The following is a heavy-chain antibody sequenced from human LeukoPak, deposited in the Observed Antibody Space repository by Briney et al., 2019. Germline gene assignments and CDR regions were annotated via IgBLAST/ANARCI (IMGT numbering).Heavy chain of an antibody. CDR2: IYHSGST. CDR1: GGSISSGGYY. CDR3: ARDGEYCSGGSCHGS. D-gene: IGHD2-15*01. V-gene: IGHV4-30-2*01. Sequence: SETLSLTCTVSGGSISSGGYYWSWIQQPPGKGLEWIGYIYHSGSTYYNPSLKSRVTISVDRSKNQFSLKLSSVTAADTAVYYCARDGEYCSGGSCHGSWGQGTLVTVSS. J-gene: IGHJ5*02.